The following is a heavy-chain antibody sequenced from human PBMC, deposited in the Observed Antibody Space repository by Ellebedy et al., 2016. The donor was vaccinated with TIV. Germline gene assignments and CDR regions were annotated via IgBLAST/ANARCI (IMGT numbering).Heavy chain of an antibody. J-gene: IGHJ6*02. CDR2: IIPIFGTA. D-gene: IGHD4-17*01. CDR1: GGTFSSYA. Sequence: AASVKVSCKASGGTFSSYAISWVRQAPGQGLEWMGGIIPIFGTANYAQKFQGSVTMTRDTSTSTVYMELSSLRSEDTAVYYCARAALPDYGDYDPNYYYYGMDVWGQGTTVTVSS. CDR3: ARAALPDYGDYDPNYYYYGMDV. V-gene: IGHV1-69*05.